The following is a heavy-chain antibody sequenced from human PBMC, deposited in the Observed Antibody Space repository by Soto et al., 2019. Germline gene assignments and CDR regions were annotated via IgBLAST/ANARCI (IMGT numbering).Heavy chain of an antibody. V-gene: IGHV1-69*12. D-gene: IGHD3-3*02. CDR2: IIPIFLTP. Sequence: QVQLVQSGAGGRKLGSSLPVSCKASGGTFGNSAITWVRQAPGQGLEWMGGIIPIFLTPDYAQKFQGRVTITADESTSTAYMELTSLRSEDTAVYYCARDKDRQQLGGNYYYGIDVWGQGTMVTVSS. CDR1: GGTFGNSA. J-gene: IGHJ6*02. CDR3: ARDKDRQQLGGNYYYGIDV.